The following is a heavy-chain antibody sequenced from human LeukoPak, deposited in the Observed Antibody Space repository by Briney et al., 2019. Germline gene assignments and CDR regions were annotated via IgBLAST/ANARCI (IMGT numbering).Heavy chain of an antibody. Sequence: ASVKVSCKVSGYTLTELSMHWVRQAPGKGLEWMGGFDPEDGETIYAQKFQGRVTMTEDTSTDTAYMELSSLRSEDTAVYYCANLKVGATDFDYWGQGTLVNVSS. CDR1: GYTLTELS. D-gene: IGHD1-26*01. CDR3: ANLKVGATDFDY. J-gene: IGHJ4*02. V-gene: IGHV1-24*01. CDR2: FDPEDGET.